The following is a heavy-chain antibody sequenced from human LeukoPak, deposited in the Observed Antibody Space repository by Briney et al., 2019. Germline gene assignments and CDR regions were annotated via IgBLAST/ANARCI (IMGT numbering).Heavy chain of an antibody. CDR1: GGSISSYY. CDR3: ARWLYSGYDSAFDI. Sequence: SETLSLTCTVSGGSISSYYWSWIRQPPGKGLEWIGYIYYSGSTNYNPSLKSRVTISVDTSKNQFSLKLSSVTAADTAVYYCARWLYSGYDSAFDIWGQGTMVTVSS. D-gene: IGHD5-12*01. J-gene: IGHJ3*02. CDR2: IYYSGST. V-gene: IGHV4-59*01.